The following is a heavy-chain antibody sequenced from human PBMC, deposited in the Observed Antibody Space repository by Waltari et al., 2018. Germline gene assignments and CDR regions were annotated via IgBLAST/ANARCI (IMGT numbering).Heavy chain of an antibody. Sequence: QVQLAQSGSELKKPGASVNISCKAPGSTFPDYPNILVRQAPGQGLELMGWITTNTGNPTYAQGFTGRFVFSLDTSVSTAYLQITSLKTEDSAVYYCAREVVPPHTIVVNWFDPWGQGTLVTVSS. V-gene: IGHV7-4-1*02. D-gene: IGHD2-2*01. CDR1: GSTFPDYP. J-gene: IGHJ5*02. CDR3: AREVVPPHTIVVNWFDP. CDR2: ITTNTGNP.